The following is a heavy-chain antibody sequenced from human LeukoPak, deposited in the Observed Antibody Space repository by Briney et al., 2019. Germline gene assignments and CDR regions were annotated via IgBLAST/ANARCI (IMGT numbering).Heavy chain of an antibody. D-gene: IGHD3-16*02. CDR3: ARETRHNVWGSYRYYIDY. Sequence: GGSLRLSCGASGXTLSSYWMHWVRQDPGKGLVWVSRINSDGSGTSYADSVKGRFTISRDNAKNSLYLQMNSLRAEDTAVYYCARETRHNVWGSYRYYIDYWGQGTLVTASS. J-gene: IGHJ4*02. CDR2: INSDGSGT. V-gene: IGHV3-74*01. CDR1: GXTLSSYW.